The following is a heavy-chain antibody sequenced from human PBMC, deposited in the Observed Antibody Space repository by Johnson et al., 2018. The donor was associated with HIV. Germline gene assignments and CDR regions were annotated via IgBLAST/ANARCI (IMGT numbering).Heavy chain of an antibody. Sequence: QVQLVESGGGLVQPGGSLRLSCAASGFTVSSNYMSWIRQAPGKGLEWVSYISSSGSTIYYADSVQGRFTISRDNSKNTLYLQMNSLRTDDTAVYYCVKGRAQHLDGGAFDIWGQGTMVTVSS. D-gene: IGHD6-13*01. J-gene: IGHJ3*02. CDR1: GFTVSSNY. CDR2: ISSSGSTI. CDR3: VKGRAQHLDGGAFDI. V-gene: IGHV3-11*04.